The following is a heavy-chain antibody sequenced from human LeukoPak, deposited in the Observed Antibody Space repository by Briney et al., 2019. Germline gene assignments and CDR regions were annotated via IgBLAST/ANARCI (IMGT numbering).Heavy chain of an antibody. CDR3: AKDRRDYSDSSGYYQPYYYYYGMDV. Sequence: GRSLRLSCAASGFTFSSYGMHWVRQAPGKGLEWVAVISYDGSNKYFADSVKGRFTISRDNSKNTLYLQMNSLRTEDAAVYYCAKDRRDYSDSSGYYQPYYYYYGMDVWGQGTTVTVSS. J-gene: IGHJ6*02. D-gene: IGHD3-22*01. V-gene: IGHV3-30*18. CDR2: ISYDGSNK. CDR1: GFTFSSYG.